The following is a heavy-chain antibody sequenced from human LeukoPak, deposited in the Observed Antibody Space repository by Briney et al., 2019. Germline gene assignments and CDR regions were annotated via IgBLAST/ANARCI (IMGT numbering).Heavy chain of an antibody. CDR2: IYTSRST. V-gene: IGHV4-61*02. J-gene: IGHJ5*02. D-gene: IGHD6-19*01. CDR1: GGSISSGSYY. Sequence: PSETLSLTCTVSGGSISSGSYYWSWIRQPAGKGLEWIGRIYTSRSTNYNPSLKSRVTISVDTSKNQFSLKLSSVTAADTAVYYCARDSSGWYHWFDPWGQGTLVTVSS. CDR3: ARDSSGWYHWFDP.